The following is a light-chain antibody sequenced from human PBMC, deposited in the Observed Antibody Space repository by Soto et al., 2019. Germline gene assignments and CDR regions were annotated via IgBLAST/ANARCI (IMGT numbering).Light chain of an antibody. Sequence: QSALTQPPSASGSAGQSVTISCTGTSSDVGGYNYVSWYQQHPGKAPKLMISEVSKRPSGVPDRFSGSKSGNMASLTVSGLQAEDEADYYCSSYADSIVLFGGGTQLTVL. CDR2: EVS. V-gene: IGLV2-8*01. CDR1: SSDVGGYNY. CDR3: SSYADSIVL. J-gene: IGLJ2*01.